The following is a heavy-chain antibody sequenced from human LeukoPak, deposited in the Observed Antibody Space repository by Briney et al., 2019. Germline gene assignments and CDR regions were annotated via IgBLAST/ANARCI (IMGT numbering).Heavy chain of an antibody. CDR2: INHSGST. V-gene: IGHV4-34*01. Sequence: SETLSLTCAVYGGSFSGYYWSWIRQPPGKGLEWIGEINHSGSTNYNPSLKSRVTISVDTSKNQFSLKLSSVTAADTAVYYCAKDGSGGYLRYYFDYWGQGTLVTVSS. J-gene: IGHJ4*02. CDR1: GGSFSGYY. CDR3: AKDGSGGYLRYYFDY. D-gene: IGHD1-26*01.